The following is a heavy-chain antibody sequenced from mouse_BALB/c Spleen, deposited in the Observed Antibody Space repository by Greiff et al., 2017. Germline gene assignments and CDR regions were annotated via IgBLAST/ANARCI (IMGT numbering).Heavy chain of an antibody. CDR1: GFTFSSYA. J-gene: IGHJ4*01. CDR3: ARSDRSFYYAMDY. D-gene: IGHD2-14*01. Sequence: EVQGVESGGGLVKPGGSLKLSCAASGFTFSSYAMSWVRQSPEKRLEWVAEISSGGSYTYYPDTVTGRFTISRDNAKNTLYLEMSSLRSEDTAMYDCARSDRSFYYAMDYWGQGTSVTVSS. CDR2: ISSGGSYT. V-gene: IGHV5-9-4*01.